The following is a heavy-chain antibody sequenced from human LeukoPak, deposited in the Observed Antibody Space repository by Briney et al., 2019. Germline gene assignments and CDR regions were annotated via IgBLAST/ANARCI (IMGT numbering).Heavy chain of an antibody. CDR1: GFTVSSNY. J-gene: IGHJ4*02. D-gene: IGHD3-22*01. CDR2: IYSGGST. CDR3: ARGLYYDSSGYQPNYYFDY. Sequence: HPGGSLRLSCAASGFTVSSNYMSWVRQAPGKGLEWVSVIYSGGSTYYADSVKGRFTISRDNSKNTLYLQMNSLRAEDTAVYYCARGLYYDSSGYQPNYYFDYWGQGTLVTVSS. V-gene: IGHV3-53*01.